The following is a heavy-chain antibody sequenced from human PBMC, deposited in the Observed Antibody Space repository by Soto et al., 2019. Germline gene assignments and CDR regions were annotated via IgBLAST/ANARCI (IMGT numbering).Heavy chain of an antibody. CDR3: ARDLLKLHTAMAPRGY. Sequence: ASVKVSCKASGYTFTSYGISWVRQAPGQGLEWMGWISAYNGNTNYAQKLQGRVTMTTDTSTSTAYMELRSLRSDDTAVYYCARDLLKLHTAMAPRGYCGQGTLVTVYS. CDR1: GYTFTSYG. CDR2: ISAYNGNT. D-gene: IGHD5-18*01. J-gene: IGHJ4*02. V-gene: IGHV1-18*04.